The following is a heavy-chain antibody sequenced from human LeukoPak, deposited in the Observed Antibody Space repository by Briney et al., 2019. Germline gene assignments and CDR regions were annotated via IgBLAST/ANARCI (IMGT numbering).Heavy chain of an antibody. J-gene: IGHJ4*02. CDR2: ISSSSSYI. CDR3: ARDYNLIVGAPFSSKYYFDY. Sequence: GGSLRLSCAASGFTFSSYSMNWVRQAPGKGLEWVSSISSSSSYIYYADSVKGRFTISRDNAKNSLYLQMNSLRAEDTAVYYCARDYNLIVGAPFSSKYYFDYWGQGTLVTVSS. CDR1: GFTFSSYS. D-gene: IGHD1-26*01. V-gene: IGHV3-21*01.